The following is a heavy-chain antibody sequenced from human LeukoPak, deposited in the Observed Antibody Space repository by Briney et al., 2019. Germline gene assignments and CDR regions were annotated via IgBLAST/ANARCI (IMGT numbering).Heavy chain of an antibody. J-gene: IGHJ4*02. CDR3: ARVRGSGWYFDY. Sequence: EAGGSLRLSCAASGFTFSTYSMNWVRQAPGKGLEWVSYITSSGSTIYYADSVKGRFTISRDNAKNSLYLQMNSLRDEDTAMYYCARVRGSGWYFDYWGQGTLVAVPS. CDR1: GFTFSTYS. D-gene: IGHD6-19*01. CDR2: ITSSGSTI. V-gene: IGHV3-48*02.